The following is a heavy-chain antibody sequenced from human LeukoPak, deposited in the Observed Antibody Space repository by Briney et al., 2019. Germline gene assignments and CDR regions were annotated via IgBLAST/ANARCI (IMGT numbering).Heavy chain of an antibody. CDR3: ARGIHFSGWYYDY. D-gene: IGHD6-19*01. CDR1: GGSISSYY. Sequence: SETLSLTCTVSGGSISSYYWSWIRQPPGKGLEWIGFIYYSGTTNYNPSLKSRVTISVDTSRTQLSLKLSSVTAADTAVYYCARGIHFSGWYYDYWGQGTLVTVSS. J-gene: IGHJ4*02. V-gene: IGHV4-59*01. CDR2: IYYSGTT.